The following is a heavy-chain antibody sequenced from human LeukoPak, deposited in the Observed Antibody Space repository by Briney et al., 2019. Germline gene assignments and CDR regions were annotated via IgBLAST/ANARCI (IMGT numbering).Heavy chain of an antibody. CDR1: GYTFASYG. V-gene: IGHV1-18*01. CDR3: VRGPFYDSSGYYTFHFDY. CDR2: ISAYNGNT. J-gene: IGHJ4*02. Sequence: ASVKVSCKASGYTFASYGISWVRQAPGQGLEWMGWISAYNGNTNYAQKLQGRVTMTTDTSTSTAYMELRSLRSDDTAVYYCVRGPFYDSSGYYTFHFDYWGQGTLVTVSS. D-gene: IGHD3-22*01.